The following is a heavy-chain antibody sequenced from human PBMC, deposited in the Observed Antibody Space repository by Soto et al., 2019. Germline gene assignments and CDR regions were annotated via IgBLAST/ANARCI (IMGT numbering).Heavy chain of an antibody. J-gene: IGHJ3*02. D-gene: IGHD4-4*01. Sequence: SETLSLTCSVSGGSISSGGYHWNWIRQHPGKGLEWIGYIYHTGTTNYNPTLESRVTISVDTYENQFSLDLSSLTAADTAVYYCARVKMATVTDDAFDIWGQGTTVTVSS. CDR1: GGSISSGGYH. CDR2: IYHTGTT. CDR3: ARVKMATVTDDAFDI. V-gene: IGHV4-31*03.